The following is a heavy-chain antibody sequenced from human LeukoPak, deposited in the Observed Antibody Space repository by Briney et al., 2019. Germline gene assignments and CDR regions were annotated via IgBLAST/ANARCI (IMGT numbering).Heavy chain of an antibody. CDR2: ISYDGSNK. CDR1: GFTFSSYA. CDR3: VRDWAAHVFPAYYFDY. Sequence: GRSLRLSCAASGFTFSSYAMHWVRQAPGKGLEWVAVISYDGSNKYYADSVKGRFTISRDNSKNTLYLQMNSLRAEDTAVYYCVRDWAAHVFPAYYFDYWGQGTLVTVSS. V-gene: IGHV3-30*04. D-gene: IGHD3-10*01. J-gene: IGHJ4*02.